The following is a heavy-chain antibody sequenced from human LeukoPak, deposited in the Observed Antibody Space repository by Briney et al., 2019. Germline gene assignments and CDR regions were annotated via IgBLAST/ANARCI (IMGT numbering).Heavy chain of an antibody. CDR2: ISYDGSNK. CDR3: AKGLEQWLVRQLSVDP. J-gene: IGHJ5*02. Sequence: GGSLRLSCAASGFTFSSYGMHWVRQAPGKGLEWVAVISYDGSNKYYADSVNGRFTISRDNSKNTLYLQMNSLRAEDTAVYYCAKGLEQWLVRQLSVDPWGQGTLVTVSS. CDR1: GFTFSSYG. V-gene: IGHV3-30*18. D-gene: IGHD6-19*01.